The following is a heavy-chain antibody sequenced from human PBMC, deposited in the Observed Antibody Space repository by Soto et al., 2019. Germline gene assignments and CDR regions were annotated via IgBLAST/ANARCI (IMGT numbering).Heavy chain of an antibody. V-gene: IGHV1-18*04. Sequence: QVQLVQSGVEVKKPGASVKVSCKASGYTFLNYGINWGRQAPGQGLEWMGWISAYNGNTDYAQKLQGRVTMTTDTSTTTASMEVTNLRSDDTTVYSCARDVIPYCRSDCYPGYFPHWGQGTLVIVS. CDR3: ARDVIPYCRSDCYPGYFPH. CDR2: ISAYNGNT. J-gene: IGHJ1*01. D-gene: IGHD2-21*02. CDR1: GYTFLNYG.